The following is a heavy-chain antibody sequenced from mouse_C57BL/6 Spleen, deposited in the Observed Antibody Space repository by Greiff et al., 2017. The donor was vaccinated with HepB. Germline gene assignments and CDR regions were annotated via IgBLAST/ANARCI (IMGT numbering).Heavy chain of an antibody. CDR3: ARWGLLPDYGSSPHWYFDV. J-gene: IGHJ1*03. Sequence: VMLVESGAELVRPGASVKLSCKASGYTFTDYYINWVKQRPGQGLEWIARIYPGSGNTYYNEKFKGKATLTAEKSSSTAYMQLSSLTSEDSAVYFCARWGLLPDYGSSPHWYFDVWGTGTTVTVSS. V-gene: IGHV1-76*01. D-gene: IGHD1-1*01. CDR2: IYPGSGNT. CDR1: GYTFTDYY.